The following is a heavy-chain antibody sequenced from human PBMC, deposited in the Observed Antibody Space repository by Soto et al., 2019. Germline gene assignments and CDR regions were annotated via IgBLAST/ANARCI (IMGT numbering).Heavy chain of an antibody. J-gene: IGHJ4*02. CDR1: GYSFTSYW. CDR3: AKDSYSSTWYGPTDY. Sequence: GESLKISCKGSGYSFTSYWISWVRQMPGKGLEWMGRIDPSDSYTNYSPSFQGHVTISADKSISTAYLQWSSLKASDTAMYYCAKDSYSSTWYGPTDYWGQGTLVTVSS. V-gene: IGHV5-10-1*01. CDR2: IDPSDSYT. D-gene: IGHD6-13*01.